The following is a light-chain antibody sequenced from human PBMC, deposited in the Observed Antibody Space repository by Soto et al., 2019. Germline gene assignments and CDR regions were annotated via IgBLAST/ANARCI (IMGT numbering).Light chain of an antibody. CDR3: QQFGNSVYT. J-gene: IGKJ2*01. CDR2: SAS. CDR1: QSVSSNY. Sequence: EIVLTQSPGTLSLSPVERATLSCSASQSVSSNYLAWYQQKPGQAPGLLVYSASTMATGVPDRFSGSGSGIDFALTISRLEPEDFALYYCQQFGNSVYTFGQGTNLEMK. V-gene: IGKV3-20*01.